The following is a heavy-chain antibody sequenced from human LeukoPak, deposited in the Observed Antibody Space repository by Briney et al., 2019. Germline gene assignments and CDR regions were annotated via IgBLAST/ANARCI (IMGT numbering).Heavy chain of an antibody. CDR1: GYSFTSYW. Sequence: GESLKISCKGSGYSFTSYWIGWVRQLPGKGLEWMGIIYPGDSDTRYSPSFQGQVTISADKSISTAYLQWSSLKASDTAMYYCARGASGSYYSLFFIFGYWGQGTLVTVSS. V-gene: IGHV5-51*01. D-gene: IGHD3-10*01. J-gene: IGHJ4*02. CDR3: ARGASGSYYSLFFIFGY. CDR2: IYPGDSDT.